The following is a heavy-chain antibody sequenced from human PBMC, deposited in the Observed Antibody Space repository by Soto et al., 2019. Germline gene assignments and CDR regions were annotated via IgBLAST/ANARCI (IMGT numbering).Heavy chain of an antibody. V-gene: IGHV3-30*18. CDR1: GFTFNDYA. CDR3: AKLRLATYDFWGGCDS. CDR2: ISYDESNK. D-gene: IGHD3-3*01. J-gene: IGHJ4*02. Sequence: QVQLVESGGGVVQPGRSLKLYCLASGFTFNDYAMHWVRQAPGKGLEWVALISYDESNKNYADSVKGRITISRDNSKNALYLLINSPRSEDTAGYYCAKLRLATYDFWGGCDSWGQGTLVTVSS.